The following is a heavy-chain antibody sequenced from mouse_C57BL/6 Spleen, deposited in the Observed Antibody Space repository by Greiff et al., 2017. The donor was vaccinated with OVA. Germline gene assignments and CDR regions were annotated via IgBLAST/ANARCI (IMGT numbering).Heavy chain of an antibody. CDR1: GYTFTSYW. CDR3: ARSRGWWDY. Sequence: QVQLQQPGAELVRPGSSVKLSCKASGYTFTSYWMDWVKQRPGQGLEWIGNIYPSDSETHYNQKFKDKATLTVDKSSSTAYMQLSSLTSEDSAVYYCARSRGWWDYWGQGTTLTVSS. CDR2: IYPSDSET. D-gene: IGHD1-1*02. V-gene: IGHV1-61*01. J-gene: IGHJ2*01.